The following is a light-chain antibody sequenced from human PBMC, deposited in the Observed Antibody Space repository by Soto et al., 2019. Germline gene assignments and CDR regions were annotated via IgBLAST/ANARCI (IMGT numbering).Light chain of an antibody. Sequence: QAVVTQPPSASASLGAPDTLTCTLSSGYSNYKVDWSQQRPGKGPRFVMRVGTGGIVGSKGDGIPDRFSVLGSGLNRYLTIKNMQEEDESDYHCGADHGSGSNFFGGGTQLTVL. CDR1: SGYSNYK. V-gene: IGLV9-49*01. CDR2: VGTGGIVG. J-gene: IGLJ2*01. CDR3: GADHGSGSNF.